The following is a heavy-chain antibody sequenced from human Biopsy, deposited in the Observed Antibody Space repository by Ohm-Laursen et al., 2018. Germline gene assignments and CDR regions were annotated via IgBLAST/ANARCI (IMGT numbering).Heavy chain of an antibody. J-gene: IGHJ4*03. CDR3: VREGLDWAGGTCYSGPLDL. CDR2: ISPYFGNT. CDR1: GYSFTSYG. D-gene: IGHD2-15*01. V-gene: IGHV1-18*01. Sequence: ASVKVSCKASGYSFTSYGMNWVRQAPGQGLEWVGWISPYFGNTNYTQKLQARVTLSTETSTDTAYMELRRLRYDDTAIYYRVREGLDWAGGTCYSGPLDLWGQGTLITVSS.